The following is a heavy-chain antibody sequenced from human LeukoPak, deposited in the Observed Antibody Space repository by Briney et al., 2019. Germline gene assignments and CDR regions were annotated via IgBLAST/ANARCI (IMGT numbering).Heavy chain of an antibody. CDR3: ARENRAGGFGEFYAFDI. D-gene: IGHD3-10*01. Sequence: GGSLRLSCAASGFTFSSYSRNWVRQAPGKGLEGVSSISSSRSYIYCADSVTGRFTISRDNAKNSLYLQMNSLRAEDTAVYYCARENRAGGFGEFYAFDIWGQGTMVTVSS. CDR1: GFTFSSYS. J-gene: IGHJ3*02. CDR2: ISSSRSYI. V-gene: IGHV3-21*01.